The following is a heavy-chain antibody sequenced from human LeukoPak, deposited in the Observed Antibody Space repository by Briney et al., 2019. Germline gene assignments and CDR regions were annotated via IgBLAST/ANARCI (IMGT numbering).Heavy chain of an antibody. D-gene: IGHD2-2*01. CDR2: ISSSSSTI. J-gene: IGHJ1*01. CDR3: ARFKGVDCSSTSCQVGYFQH. V-gene: IGHV3-48*01. Sequence: PGGSLRLSCAASGFTFSSYSMNWVRQAPGKGLEWVSYISSSSSTIYCADSVKGRFTISRDNAKNSLYLQMNSLRAEDTAVYYCARFKGVDCSSTSCQVGYFQHWGQGTLVTVSS. CDR1: GFTFSSYS.